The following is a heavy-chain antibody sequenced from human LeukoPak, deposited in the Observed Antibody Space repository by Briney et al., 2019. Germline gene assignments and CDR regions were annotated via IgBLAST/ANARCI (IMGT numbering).Heavy chain of an antibody. D-gene: IGHD6-19*01. CDR1: GFTFSRYW. V-gene: IGHV3-74*01. J-gene: IGHJ4*02. CDR3: ARDPDSSGWSSMDY. Sequence: GGSLRLSCAASGFTFSRYWMHWVRQAPGKGLVWVSRINSDGSSTTYADSVRGRFTISRDNAKNTLYMQMNSLRAEDTAVYYCARDPDSSGWSSMDYWGQGTLVTVSS. CDR2: INSDGSST.